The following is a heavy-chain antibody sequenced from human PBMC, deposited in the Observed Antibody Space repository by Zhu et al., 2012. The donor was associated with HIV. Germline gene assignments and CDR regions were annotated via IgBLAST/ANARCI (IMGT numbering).Heavy chain of an antibody. D-gene: IGHD3-22*01. CDR2: LSYSGST. Sequence: QLQLQESGPGLVKPSETLSLTCAVPGGSISSSSYYWGWVRQPPGKGLEWIGSLSYSGSTYYNPSLKSRLTISVDTSKNQFSLRLSSVTAADTAVYYCARHYYYDSSGYRFDQWGQGTLVTVSS. V-gene: IGHV4-39*01. CDR3: ARHYYYDSSGYRFDQ. J-gene: IGHJ4*02. CDR1: GGSISSSSYY.